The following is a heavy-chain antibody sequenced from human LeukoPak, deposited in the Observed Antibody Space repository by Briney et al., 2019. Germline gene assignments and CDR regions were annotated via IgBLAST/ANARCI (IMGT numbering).Heavy chain of an antibody. CDR2: ISSGGSII. D-gene: IGHD1-26*01. CDR3: AKILYSGSYSFDY. J-gene: IGHJ4*02. Sequence: ETLSLTCTVSGDSISSSSSYWGWVRQAPGKGLEWISYISSGGSIIYYADSVKGRFTISRDNSKNTLYLQMNSLRAEDTAVYYCAKILYSGSYSFDYWGQGTLVTVSS. V-gene: IGHV3-48*01. CDR1: GDSISSSSSY.